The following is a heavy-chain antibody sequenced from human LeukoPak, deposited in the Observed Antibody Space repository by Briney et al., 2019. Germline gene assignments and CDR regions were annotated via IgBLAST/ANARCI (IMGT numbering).Heavy chain of an antibody. D-gene: IGHD2-21*02. Sequence: GGSLRLSCAASGFTFSSYSMNWVRQAPGKGLEWVSSISNSGSYIYYAASMKGRSTISRDNAKNSLYLQMNSLRAEDTVVYYCASLSCGGDCWAPSYPYYGMVAWGQGTTVSVSS. CDR3: ASLSCGGDCWAPSYPYYGMVA. V-gene: IGHV3-21*01. CDR2: ISNSGSYI. J-gene: IGHJ6*02. CDR1: GFTFSSYS.